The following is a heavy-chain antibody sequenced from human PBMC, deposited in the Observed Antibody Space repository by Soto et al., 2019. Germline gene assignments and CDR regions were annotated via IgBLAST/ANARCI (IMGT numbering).Heavy chain of an antibody. J-gene: IGHJ6*03. CDR2: ISGYSGNT. CDR3: AKADSNYAGRFSYYYMDV. Sequence: ASVKVSCKASGYTFRSYGISWVRQAPGQGLEWMGWISGYSGNTHYSQKFQGKVTMTTDTSTSTAYMELRNLRSDDTAVYYCAKADSNYAGRFSYYYMDVWGTGTMVTVSS. CDR1: GYTFRSYG. D-gene: IGHD4-4*01. V-gene: IGHV1-18*01.